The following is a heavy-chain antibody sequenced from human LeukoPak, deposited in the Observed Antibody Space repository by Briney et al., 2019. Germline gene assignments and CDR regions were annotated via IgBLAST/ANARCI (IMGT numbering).Heavy chain of an antibody. Sequence: PSETLSLTCTVSGGSISSYYWSWIRQPPGKGLEWIGYIYYNGSTNYNPSLKSRVTISVDTSKNQFSLKLNSVTAADTAVYYCARYVWGSYPTFEDYWGQGTLVTVSS. V-gene: IGHV4-59*01. CDR2: IYYNGST. J-gene: IGHJ4*02. CDR1: GGSISSYY. D-gene: IGHD3-16*02. CDR3: ARYVWGSYPTFEDY.